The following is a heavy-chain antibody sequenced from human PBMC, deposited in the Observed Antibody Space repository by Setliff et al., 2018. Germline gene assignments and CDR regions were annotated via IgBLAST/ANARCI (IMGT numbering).Heavy chain of an antibody. D-gene: IGHD6-19*01. V-gene: IGHV2-70*04. Sequence: SGPTLVNPTQTLTLTCTFSGFSLNTTGIRVNWIRQPPGKALEWIARVDWDDDKFYSPPLRTRLAISKDTSENQVVPTMTNMDPADTATYYCARSKGVAGIFDYWGQGTLVTVSS. CDR3: ARSKGVAGIFDY. CDR1: GFSLNTTGIR. CDR2: VDWDDDK. J-gene: IGHJ4*02.